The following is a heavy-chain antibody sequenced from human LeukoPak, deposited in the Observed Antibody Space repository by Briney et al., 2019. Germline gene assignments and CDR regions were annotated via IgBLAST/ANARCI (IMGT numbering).Heavy chain of an antibody. CDR1: GFTFRNAW. CDR2: ITASGDST. Sequence: PGGSLRLSCAASGFTFRNAWMSWVRQAPGKGLEWVSAITASGDSTYYADSVRGRFTISRDNSKSTLYLQMNSPRADDTAVYYCAKSDHGFWTGYKKWGQGTLVTVSS. V-gene: IGHV3-23*01. CDR3: AKSDHGFWTGYKK. J-gene: IGHJ4*02. D-gene: IGHD3/OR15-3a*01.